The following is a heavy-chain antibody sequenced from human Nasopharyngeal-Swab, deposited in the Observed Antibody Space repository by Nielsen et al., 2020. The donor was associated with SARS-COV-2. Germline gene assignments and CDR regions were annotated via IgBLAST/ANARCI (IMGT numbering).Heavy chain of an antibody. CDR2: IKKDGSAK. Sequence: SLKISCAASGFTSSSSWMSWVRQAPGKGLEWVANIKKDGSAKYYVDSVKGRFTISRDNAKNSLYLQMNSLRAEDTAVYYCARDMDPKTFTMVRGPLGYWGQGTLVTVSS. V-gene: IGHV3-7*01. D-gene: IGHD3-10*01. J-gene: IGHJ4*02. CDR3: ARDMDPKTFTMVRGPLGY. CDR1: GFTSSSSW.